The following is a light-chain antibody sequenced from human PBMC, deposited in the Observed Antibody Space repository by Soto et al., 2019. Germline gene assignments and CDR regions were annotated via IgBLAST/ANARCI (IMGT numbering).Light chain of an antibody. Sequence: IQMTQSPSTLSASVGDRVAITCRASQSIGIWLAWYQQKPGKAPRFLIYMASSLESGVPSRFSGSGYGTEFTLTISSLQPDDFATYYCQQYNDYSWTFGQGTKVEIK. CDR1: QSIGIW. CDR3: QQYNDYSWT. J-gene: IGKJ1*01. CDR2: MAS. V-gene: IGKV1-5*03.